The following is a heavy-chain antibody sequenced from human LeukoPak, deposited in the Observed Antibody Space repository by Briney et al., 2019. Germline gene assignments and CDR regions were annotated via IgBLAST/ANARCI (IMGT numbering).Heavy chain of an antibody. CDR3: AKGYDILTGYSPSAFDI. CDR2: ISGGGGST. V-gene: IGHV3-23*01. CDR1: GFTFSSYA. J-gene: IGHJ3*02. Sequence: GGSLRLSCAASGFTFSSYAMSWVRQAPGKGLEWVSAISGGGGSTYYADSVKGRFTISRDNSKNTLYLQMNSLRAEDTAVYYCAKGYDILTGYSPSAFDIWGQGTMVTVSS. D-gene: IGHD3-9*01.